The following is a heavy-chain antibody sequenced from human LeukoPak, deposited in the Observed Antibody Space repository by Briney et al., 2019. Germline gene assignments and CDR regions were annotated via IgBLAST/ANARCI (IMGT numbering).Heavy chain of an antibody. CDR2: INTDGSST. D-gene: IGHD4-23*01. CDR3: ARVPVHDEYGGNSPY. J-gene: IGHJ4*02. V-gene: IGHV3-74*01. Sequence: GGSLRLSCACSGFTYRSYWLHWVRQAPGKGLVWVSRINTDGSSTTYADSVKGRFTISRDNAKNTLYLQMNSLTAEDTAVYYCARVPVHDEYGGNSPYWGQGTLVTVSS. CDR1: GFTYRSYW.